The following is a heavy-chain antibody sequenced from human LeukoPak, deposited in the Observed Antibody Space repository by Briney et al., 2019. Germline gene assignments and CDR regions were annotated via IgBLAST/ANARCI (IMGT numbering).Heavy chain of an antibody. J-gene: IGHJ3*02. D-gene: IGHD6-13*01. Sequence: SETLSLTCTVSGGSISSSSYYWGWIRQPPGKGLEWIGSIYYSGSTYYNPSLKSRVTISVDTSKNQFSLKLSSVTAADTAVYYCAREDARTGGGGSWYLRNAFDIWGQGTMVTVSS. CDR3: AREDARTGGGGSWYLRNAFDI. V-gene: IGHV4-39*07. CDR2: IYYSGST. CDR1: GGSISSSSYY.